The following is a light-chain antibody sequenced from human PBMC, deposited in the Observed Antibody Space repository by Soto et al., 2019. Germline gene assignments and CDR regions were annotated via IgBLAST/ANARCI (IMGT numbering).Light chain of an antibody. V-gene: IGKV3-15*01. Sequence: DIVMTQSPATLSLSPGDRATLSCRASQSVNSDLAWYQQKPGQAPRLLIFGASTRATGIAARFSGSGSGTEFTLTISSLQSEDFAVYYCQQYYAWPPITFGQGTRLEIK. CDR2: GAS. CDR1: QSVNSD. CDR3: QQYYAWPPIT. J-gene: IGKJ5*01.